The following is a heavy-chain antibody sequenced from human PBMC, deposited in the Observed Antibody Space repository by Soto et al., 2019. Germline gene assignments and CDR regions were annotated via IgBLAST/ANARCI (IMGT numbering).Heavy chain of an antibody. CDR1: GGSISSSSYY. Sequence: PSETLSLTCTVSGGSISSSSYYWGWIRQPPGKGLEWIGSIYYSGSTYYNSSLKSRVTISVDTSKNQFSLKLSSATAADTAVYYCARRPGMITFGGVIVPPNQYYFDYWGQGTLVTVSS. CDR3: ARRPGMITFGGVIVPPNQYYFDY. CDR2: IYYSGST. J-gene: IGHJ4*02. D-gene: IGHD3-16*02. V-gene: IGHV4-39*01.